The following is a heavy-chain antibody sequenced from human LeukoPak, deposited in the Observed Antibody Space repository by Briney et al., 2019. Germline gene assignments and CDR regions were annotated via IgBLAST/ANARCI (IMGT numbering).Heavy chain of an antibody. CDR1: GYTFTTYD. J-gene: IGHJ5*02. D-gene: IGHD6-13*01. CDR2: MNPNSGNT. Sequence: ASVKVSCKASGYTFTTYDINWVRQATGQGLEWMGWMNPNSGNTGYAQKFQGRLSMTRNTPISTAYMELSSLTSEDTAVYYCARHWTAAGIKWFDPWGQGTLVTVFS. V-gene: IGHV1-8*01. CDR3: ARHWTAAGIKWFDP.